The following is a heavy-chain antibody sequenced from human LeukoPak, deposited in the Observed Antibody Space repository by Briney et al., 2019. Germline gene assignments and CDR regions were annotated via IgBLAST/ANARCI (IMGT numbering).Heavy chain of an antibody. D-gene: IGHD2-15*01. CDR3: ATDCSGNRCYSL. J-gene: IGHJ4*02. CDR2: ITSDGGTT. CDR1: GFAFSSYA. V-gene: IGHV3-64*04. Sequence: GGSLRLSCSASGFAFSSYAMHWVRQAPGKALDYVSSITSDGGTTYYADSVKGRFTISRDNSKNSLYLQMNSLRLGDTALYYCATDCSGNRCYSLWGQGTLVTVSS.